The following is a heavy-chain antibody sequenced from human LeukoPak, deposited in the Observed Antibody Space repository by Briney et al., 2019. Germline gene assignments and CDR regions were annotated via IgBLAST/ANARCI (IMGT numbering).Heavy chain of an antibody. D-gene: IGHD3-22*01. V-gene: IGHV4-31*03. CDR1: GGSISSGGYY. CDR3: ARGRDSSGYYSDAFDI. J-gene: IGHJ3*02. Sequence: SQTLSLTCTVSGGSISSGGYYWSWIRQHPGKGLEWIGYIYYSGSTYYNPSLKSRVTISVDRSKNQFSLKLSSVTAADTAVYYCARGRDSSGYYSDAFDIWGQGTMVTVSS. CDR2: IYYSGST.